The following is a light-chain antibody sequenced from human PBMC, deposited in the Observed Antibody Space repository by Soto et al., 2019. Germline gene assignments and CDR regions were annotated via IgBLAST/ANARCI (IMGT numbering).Light chain of an antibody. CDR1: QSVTSSY. CDR3: QQYGSSPSSIT. CDR2: AAS. V-gene: IGKV3-20*01. J-gene: IGKJ5*01. Sequence: EIVLTQSPGTLSLSPGERATLSFRASQSVTSSYLAWYQQKPGQAPRLLIYAASSRATGIPDRFSGSGSGTDFTLTISRLDPEDFAVYYCQQYGSSPSSITFGQGTRLEIK.